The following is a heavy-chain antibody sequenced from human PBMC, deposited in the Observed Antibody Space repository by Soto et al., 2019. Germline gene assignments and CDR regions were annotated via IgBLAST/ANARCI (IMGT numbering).Heavy chain of an antibody. J-gene: IGHJ6*02. V-gene: IGHV5-10-1*01. D-gene: IGHD3-10*01. CDR3: ARKLLWFGESQEYYYYGMDV. CDR1: GYSFTSYW. Sequence: PGESLKISCKGSGYSFTSYWISWVRQMPGKGLEWMGRIDPSDSYTNYSPSFQGHVTISADKSISTAYLQWSSLKASDTAMYYCARKLLWFGESQEYYYYGMDVWGQGTTVTVSS. CDR2: IDPSDSYT.